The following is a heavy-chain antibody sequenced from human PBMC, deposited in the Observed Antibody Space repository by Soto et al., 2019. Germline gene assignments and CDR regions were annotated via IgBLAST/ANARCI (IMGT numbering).Heavy chain of an antibody. CDR1: GDSISSYY. CDR3: ARALSSKPGLYFDQ. J-gene: IGHJ4*02. D-gene: IGHD6-6*01. V-gene: IGHV4-4*07. Sequence: SETLSLTCTVSGDSISSYYWSWIRQPAGKGMEWIGRIHATENTNYNPSLKSRVTMSIDTSNSHFSLKLTSLTAADTAVYYCARALSSKPGLYFDQWGQGTLLTFYS. CDR2: IHATENT.